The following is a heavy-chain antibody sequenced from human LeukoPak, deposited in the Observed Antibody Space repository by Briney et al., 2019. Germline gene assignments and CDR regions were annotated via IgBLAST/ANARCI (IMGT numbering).Heavy chain of an antibody. J-gene: IGHJ4*02. D-gene: IGHD2-2*01. Sequence: PGGSLRLSCVASGFIVSSSYMTWVRQAPGKGLEWVSLIYSDGSTNYADSVKGRFTIARDNSRNTLYLQMNSPTAEDTAVYYCARARVPAAAGVDYWGQGTLVTVSS. CDR1: GFIVSSSY. CDR2: IYSDGST. V-gene: IGHV3-53*01. CDR3: ARARVPAAAGVDY.